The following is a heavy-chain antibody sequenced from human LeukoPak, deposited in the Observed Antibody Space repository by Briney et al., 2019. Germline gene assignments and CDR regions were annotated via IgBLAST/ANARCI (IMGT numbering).Heavy chain of an antibody. V-gene: IGHV3-33*01. CDR3: ARGTRFYRLDY. Sequence: GGSLRLSCAASGFTFSSYGMHWVRQAPGKGLEWVAVIWYDGSNKYYADSVKGRFTISRDNSKNTLYLQMNSLRAEDTAVYYCARGTRFYRLDYWGQGTLVNVSS. J-gene: IGHJ4*02. CDR2: IWYDGSNK. D-gene: IGHD2/OR15-2a*01. CDR1: GFTFSSYG.